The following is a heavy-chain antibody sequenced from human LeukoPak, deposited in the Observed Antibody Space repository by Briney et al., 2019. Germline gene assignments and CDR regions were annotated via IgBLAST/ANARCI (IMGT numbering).Heavy chain of an antibody. Sequence: SETLSLTCTVSAGSINNYYWSWIRQPPGKGLEWIGYIYYTGSTNYNPSLQSRLTMSVDTSKNHFSLNLTSVTAADTAVYFCARHGAGYRSGWYAHYFDYWGQGALVTVSS. CDR3: ARHGAGYRSGWYAHYFDY. CDR2: IYYTGST. V-gene: IGHV4-59*08. J-gene: IGHJ4*02. CDR1: AGSINNYY. D-gene: IGHD6-19*01.